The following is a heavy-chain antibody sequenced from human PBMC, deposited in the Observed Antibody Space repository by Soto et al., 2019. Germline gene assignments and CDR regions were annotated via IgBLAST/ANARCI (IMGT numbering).Heavy chain of an antibody. CDR3: ANLPGAIHGMDV. CDR2: ISYDGSNK. Sequence: QVQLVESGGGVVQPGRSLRLSCAASGFTFSSYGMHWVRQAPGKGLEWVAVISYDGSNKYYADSVKGRFTISRDNSKNTLYLQMNSLRAEDTAVYYCANLPGAIHGMDVWGQGTTVTVSS. V-gene: IGHV3-30*18. D-gene: IGHD1-26*01. CDR1: GFTFSSYG. J-gene: IGHJ6*02.